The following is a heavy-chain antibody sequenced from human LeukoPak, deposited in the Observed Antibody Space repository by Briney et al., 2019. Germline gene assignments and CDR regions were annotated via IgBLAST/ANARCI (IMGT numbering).Heavy chain of an antibody. Sequence: ASVKVSCKASGYTFSGYQVHWLRQAPGQGLEWMGRMNPSSGVTNYAQKFQGRVTMTRDTSINTAYLDLSALKSDDTAVYYCASRAASVTLGYWGQGTLVTVSS. J-gene: IGHJ4*02. D-gene: IGHD2-15*01. CDR2: MNPSSGVT. V-gene: IGHV1-2*06. CDR3: ASRAASVTLGY. CDR1: GYTFSGYQ.